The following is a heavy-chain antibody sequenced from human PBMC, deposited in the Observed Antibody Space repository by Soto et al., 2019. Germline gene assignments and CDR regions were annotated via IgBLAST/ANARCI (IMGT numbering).Heavy chain of an antibody. D-gene: IGHD2-2*02. J-gene: IGHJ5*02. Sequence: PSETLSLTCTVSGGSISSGNYYWSWIRQHPGKGLEWIGYIYYSGSTYYNPSLKSRVSMSVDTSKNHFPLQLTSVTAADTAVYYCARVRVCSSANCYTGPFDPWGQGALVTVS. V-gene: IGHV4-31*03. CDR1: GGSISSGNYY. CDR3: ARVRVCSSANCYTGPFDP. CDR2: IYYSGST.